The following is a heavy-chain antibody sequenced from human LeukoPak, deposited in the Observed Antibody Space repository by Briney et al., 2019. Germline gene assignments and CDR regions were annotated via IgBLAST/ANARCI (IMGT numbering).Heavy chain of an antibody. J-gene: IGHJ5*02. Sequence: ASVKVSCKASGYTFTSYYMHWVRQAPGQGLEWMGIINPSGGSTSYAQKFQGRVTMTRDMSTSTVYMELSSLRSEDTAVYYCTRESLGSSSWYIDPNWFDPWGQGTLVTVSS. CDR1: GYTFTSYY. V-gene: IGHV1-46*01. D-gene: IGHD6-13*01. CDR2: INPSGGST. CDR3: TRESLGSSSWYIDPNWFDP.